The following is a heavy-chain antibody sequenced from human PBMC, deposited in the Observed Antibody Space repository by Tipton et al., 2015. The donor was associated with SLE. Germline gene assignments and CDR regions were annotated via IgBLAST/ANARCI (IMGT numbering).Heavy chain of an antibody. D-gene: IGHD6-13*01. CDR2: IYYSGNT. Sequence: TLSLTCTVSGGSISSYFWSWIRQPPGKGLEWIGFIYYSGNTKYNPSLKSRVTISIDTSKNQFSLRLSSVTAADTALYYCASASIAAAVYSFDYWGQGTLVTVSS. J-gene: IGHJ4*02. V-gene: IGHV4-59*08. CDR1: GGSISSYF. CDR3: ASASIAAAVYSFDY.